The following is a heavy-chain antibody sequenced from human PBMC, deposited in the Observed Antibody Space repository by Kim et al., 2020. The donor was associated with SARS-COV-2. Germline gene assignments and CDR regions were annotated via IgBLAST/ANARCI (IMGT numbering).Heavy chain of an antibody. V-gene: IGHV4-30-4*01. CDR1: GGSISNHDYY. CDR3: ARVPLDNSSSGRFDY. CDR2: IHYSGST. J-gene: IGHJ4*02. Sequence: SETLSLTCTVSGGSISNHDYYWSWIRQPPGKGLEWIAYIHYSGSTYYNPSLKSRITVSVDTSKKQFSLKLSSVTAADTAVYYCARVPLDNSSSGRFDYWGQGTLVTVSS. D-gene: IGHD6-6*01.